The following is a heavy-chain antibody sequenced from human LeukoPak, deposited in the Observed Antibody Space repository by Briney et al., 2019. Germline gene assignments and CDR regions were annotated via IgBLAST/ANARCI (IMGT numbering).Heavy chain of an antibody. CDR2: IYTSGST. V-gene: IGHV4-4*07. D-gene: IGHD5-18*01. Sequence: LETLSLTCTVSGGSISSYYWSWIRQPAGKGLEWIGRIYTSGSTNYNPSLKSRVTISVDTSKNQFSLKLSSVTAADTAVYYCARTTEGGYTYDYFYYYYMDVWGKGTTVTISS. CDR3: ARTTEGGYTYDYFYYYYMDV. CDR1: GGSISSYY. J-gene: IGHJ6*03.